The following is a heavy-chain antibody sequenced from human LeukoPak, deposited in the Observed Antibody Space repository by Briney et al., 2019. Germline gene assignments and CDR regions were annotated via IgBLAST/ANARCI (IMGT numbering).Heavy chain of an antibody. CDR2: IYYSGST. CDR1: GGSISSYY. CDR3: AGAAYYYGSGSYYNVDY. Sequence: SETLSLTRTVSGGSISSYYWSWIRQPPGKGLEWIGYIYYSGSTNYNPSLKSRVTISVDTSKNQFSLKLSSVTAADTAVYYCAGAAYYYGSGSYYNVDYWGQGTLVTVSS. J-gene: IGHJ4*02. D-gene: IGHD3-10*01. V-gene: IGHV4-59*01.